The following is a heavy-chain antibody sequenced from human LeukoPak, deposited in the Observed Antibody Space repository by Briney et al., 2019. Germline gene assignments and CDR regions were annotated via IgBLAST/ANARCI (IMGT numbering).Heavy chain of an antibody. Sequence: GGSLSLSCAASGFTFSTYPMHWVRQAPDKGLEWVAMISHHGSNEYYADSVKGRFTISRDNSKNTLYLQMNNPRVEDTAIYYCARVHDTTGYYHYFDSWGQGTLVTVSS. CDR3: ARVHDTTGYYHYFDS. CDR1: GFTFSTYP. J-gene: IGHJ4*02. V-gene: IGHV3-30*14. CDR2: ISHHGSNE. D-gene: IGHD3-9*01.